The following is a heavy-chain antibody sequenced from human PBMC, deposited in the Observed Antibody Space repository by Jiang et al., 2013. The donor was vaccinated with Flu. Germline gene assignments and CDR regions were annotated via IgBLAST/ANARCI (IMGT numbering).Heavy chain of an antibody. CDR1: GGSISSYY. CDR3: ARVNRDYYDSSAHGAFDI. CDR2: IYYSGST. D-gene: IGHD3-22*01. J-gene: IGHJ3*02. Sequence: GPGLVKPSETLSLTCTVSGGSISSYYWSWIRQPPGKGLEWIGYIYYSGSTNYNPSLKSRVTISVDTSKNQFSLKLSSVTAADTAVYYCARVNRDYYDSSAHGAFDIWGQGTMVTVSS. V-gene: IGHV4-59*01.